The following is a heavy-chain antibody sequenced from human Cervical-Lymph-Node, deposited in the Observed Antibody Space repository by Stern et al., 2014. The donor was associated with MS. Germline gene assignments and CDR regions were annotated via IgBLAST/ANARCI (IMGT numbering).Heavy chain of an antibody. J-gene: IGHJ4*02. D-gene: IGHD1-14*01. CDR3: ARQTTAWASDV. V-gene: IGHV5-51*01. CDR1: GFKFSIYW. Sequence: EVQLVESGAELIRPGESLKISCKGSGFKFSIYWIAWVRQMPGKGLEWMGIIYPGDSETRYSPSFQGQVTMSADKSTNTAYLQWSSLNASDTAMYFCARQTTAWASDVWGQGTLVTVSS. CDR2: IYPGDSET.